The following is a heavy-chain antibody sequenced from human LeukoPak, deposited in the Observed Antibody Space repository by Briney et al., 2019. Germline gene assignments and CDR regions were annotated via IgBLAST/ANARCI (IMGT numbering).Heavy chain of an antibody. CDR1: GGSISSYY. D-gene: IGHD3-22*01. Sequence: SETLSLTCTVSGGSISSYYWSWIRQPPGKGLEWIGYIYYSGSTYYNPSLRSRVTISVDTSKNQFSLKLSSVTAADTAVYYCARSSEGRYYYDSSGFSYYYYYMDVWGKGTAVTISS. CDR2: IYYSGST. V-gene: IGHV4-59*01. CDR3: ARSSEGRYYYDSSGFSYYYYYMDV. J-gene: IGHJ6*03.